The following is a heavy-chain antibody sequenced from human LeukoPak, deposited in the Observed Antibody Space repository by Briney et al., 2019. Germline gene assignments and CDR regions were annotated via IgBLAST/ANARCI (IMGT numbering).Heavy chain of an antibody. J-gene: IGHJ5*02. V-gene: IGHV4-38-2*02. CDR2: IYHSGST. D-gene: IGHD2-21*02. CDR1: GYSISSGYY. CDR3: ARGNIVVVTATNWFDP. Sequence: SETLSLTCTVSGYSISSGYYWGWIRQPPGKGLEWIGSIYHSGSTYYNPSLKSRVTISVDTSKNQFSLKLSSVTAADTAVYYCARGNIVVVTATNWFDPWGQGTLVTVSS.